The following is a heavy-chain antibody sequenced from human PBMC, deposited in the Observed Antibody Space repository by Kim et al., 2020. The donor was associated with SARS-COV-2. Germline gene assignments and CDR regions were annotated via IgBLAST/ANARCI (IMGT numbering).Heavy chain of an antibody. Sequence: KSRVTISVDTSKNPFSLKLSSVTAADTAVYYCARGLGYCSSTSCYGWFDPWGQGTLVTVSS. CDR3: ARGLGYCSSTSCYGWFDP. V-gene: IGHV4-31*02. D-gene: IGHD2-2*01. J-gene: IGHJ5*02.